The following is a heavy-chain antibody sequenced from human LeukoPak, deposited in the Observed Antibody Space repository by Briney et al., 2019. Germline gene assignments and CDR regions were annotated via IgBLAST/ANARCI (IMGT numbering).Heavy chain of an antibody. V-gene: IGHV4-39*07. CDR2: INHSGST. CDR3: ARFYRTVVYGMDV. J-gene: IGHJ6*02. CDR1: GGSISSSSYY. D-gene: IGHD4-17*01. Sequence: PSETLSLTCTVSGGSISSSSYYWGWIRQPPGKGLEWIGEINHSGSTNYNPSLKSRVTISVDTSKNQFSLKLSSVTAADTAVYYCARFYRTVVYGMDVWGQGTTVTVSS.